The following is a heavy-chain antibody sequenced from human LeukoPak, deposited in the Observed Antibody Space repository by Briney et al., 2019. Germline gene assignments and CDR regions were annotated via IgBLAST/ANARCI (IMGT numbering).Heavy chain of an antibody. CDR2: ISGSGGST. Sequence: GGSLRLSCAASGFFFSTYAMSWVRQAPGKGLEWVSAISGSGGSTYYADSVKGRFTISRDNSKNTLYLQMNSLRAEDTAVYYCAKGIKAYYYYMDVWGKGTTVTVSS. CDR1: GFFFSTYA. V-gene: IGHV3-23*01. D-gene: IGHD2/OR15-2a*01. CDR3: AKGIKAYYYYMDV. J-gene: IGHJ6*03.